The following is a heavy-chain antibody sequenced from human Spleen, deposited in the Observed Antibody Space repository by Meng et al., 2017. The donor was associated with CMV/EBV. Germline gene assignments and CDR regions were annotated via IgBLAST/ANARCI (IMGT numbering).Heavy chain of an antibody. CDR2: IKCDGSEK. CDR3: AKDKGVLRFLGYYGMDV. D-gene: IGHD3-3*01. V-gene: IGHV3-7*03. CDR1: GFTFNTYA. Sequence: GESLKISCAASGFTFNTYAMRWVRQAPEKGLEWVADIKCDGSEKYYVDSVKGRFTISRDNAKNSLYLQMNSLRAEDTALYYCAKDKGVLRFLGYYGMDVWGQGTTVTVSS. J-gene: IGHJ6*02.